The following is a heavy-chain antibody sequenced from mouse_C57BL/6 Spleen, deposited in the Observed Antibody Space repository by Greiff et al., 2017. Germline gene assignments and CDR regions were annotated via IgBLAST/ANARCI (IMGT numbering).Heavy chain of an antibody. CDR2: INPNNGGT. V-gene: IGHV1-26*01. CDR3: ARGVPLDY. CDR1: GYTFTDYY. J-gene: IGHJ2*01. Sequence: VQLQQSGPELVKPGASVKISCKASGYTFTDYYMNWVKQSHGQSLEWIGDINPNNGGTSYNQKFKGKATLTVDKSSSTAYMELRSLTSEDSAVYYCARGVPLDYWGQGTTLTVSS.